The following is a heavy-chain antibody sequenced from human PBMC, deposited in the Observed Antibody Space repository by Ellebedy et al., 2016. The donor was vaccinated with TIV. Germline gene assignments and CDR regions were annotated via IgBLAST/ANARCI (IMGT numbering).Heavy chain of an antibody. Sequence: SETLSLTXAVYGGSFSGYYWSWIRQPPGKGLEWIGEINHSGSTNYNPSLKSRVTISVDTSKNQFSLKLSSVTAADTAVYYCARYGIAARQRGWFNPWGQGTLVTVSS. CDR1: GGSFSGYY. CDR3: ARYGIAARQRGWFNP. CDR2: INHSGST. D-gene: IGHD6-6*01. J-gene: IGHJ5*02. V-gene: IGHV4-34*01.